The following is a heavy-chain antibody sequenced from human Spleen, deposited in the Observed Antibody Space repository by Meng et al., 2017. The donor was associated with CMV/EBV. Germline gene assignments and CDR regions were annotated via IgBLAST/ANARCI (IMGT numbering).Heavy chain of an antibody. Sequence: LSCGASGFRFSETGMQWVRQAPGKGLVWVSRVHSDGSNAIYADSVKGRFTISRDNAKNTVYLQMNSLRADDTAVYYCARDYYYTIDYWGQGTLVTVSS. J-gene: IGHJ4*02. CDR3: ARDYYYTIDY. CDR2: VHSDGSNA. D-gene: IGHD3-3*01. V-gene: IGHV3-74*01. CDR1: GFRFSETG.